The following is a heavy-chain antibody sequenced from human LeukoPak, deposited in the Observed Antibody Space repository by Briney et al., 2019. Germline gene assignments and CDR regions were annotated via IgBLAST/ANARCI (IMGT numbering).Heavy chain of an antibody. D-gene: IGHD3-16*01. CDR2: IKQDGSEK. Sequence: GGSLRLSCAVSGFMFSSYWMNWVRQAPGKGLEWVANIKQDGSEKYYVDSVKGRFTISRDNAKNSLYLQINSLRAEDTAVYYCGRGRYVGDYWGQGTLVTVSS. V-gene: IGHV3-7*01. J-gene: IGHJ4*02. CDR1: GFMFSSYW. CDR3: GRGRYVGDY.